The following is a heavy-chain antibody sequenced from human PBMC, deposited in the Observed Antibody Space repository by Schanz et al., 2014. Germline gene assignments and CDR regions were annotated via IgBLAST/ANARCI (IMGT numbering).Heavy chain of an antibody. CDR2: IHSPGGTT. CDR3: ASALTTWGGMDV. V-gene: IGHV1-46*01. CDR1: EYTFTRHY. D-gene: IGHD4-4*01. Sequence: QVQWVQSGADVKKPGTAVKVSCKASEYTFTRHYMHWVRQAPGQGLAWLGIIHSPGGTTSHAQKFQGRVTMTRDTSTSTVYMELSSLRSEDTAVYYCASALTTWGGMDVWGQGTTVTVSS. J-gene: IGHJ6*02.